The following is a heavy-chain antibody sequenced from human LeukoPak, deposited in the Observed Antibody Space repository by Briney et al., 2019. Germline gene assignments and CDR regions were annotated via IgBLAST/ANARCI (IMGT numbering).Heavy chain of an antibody. CDR3: VSDRGWLRSVDY. CDR2: ISYDGSNI. CDR1: GFSFSNYA. J-gene: IGHJ4*02. Sequence: SGGSLRLSCAASGFSFSNYAMNWVRQAPGKGLEWVTIISYDGSNIHYADSVKGRFTISRDNSKNTLYLQMNSLRPEDTAVYYCVSDRGWLRSVDYWGQGTLVTVAS. V-gene: IGHV3-30*04. D-gene: IGHD5-12*01.